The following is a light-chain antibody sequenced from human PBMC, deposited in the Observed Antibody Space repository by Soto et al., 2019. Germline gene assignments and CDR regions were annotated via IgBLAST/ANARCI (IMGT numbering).Light chain of an antibody. CDR2: EVS. Sequence: SVVTQPPSASGAPGQSVTIACTGTSSDVGGYNYVSWHQQHPGKAPKLMIYEVSKRPSGVPDRFSGSKSGNTASLTVSGLQAEYDAHYYCPSYSGTDHSVFATGPNVTVL. J-gene: IGLJ1*01. CDR1: SSDVGGYNY. CDR3: PSYSGTDHSV. V-gene: IGLV2-8*01.